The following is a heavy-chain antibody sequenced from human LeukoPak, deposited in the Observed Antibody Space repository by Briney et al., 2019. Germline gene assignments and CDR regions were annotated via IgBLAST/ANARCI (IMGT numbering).Heavy chain of an antibody. CDR2: ISYSGST. J-gene: IGHJ5*02. V-gene: IGHV4-59*11. CDR1: GGSISSHY. Sequence: KSSETLSLTCTVSGGSISSHYWSWIRQPPGKGLEWIACISYSGSTKYNPSLKSRVTISVDTSKNQLSLKLSSVTAADTAVYYCAREPGFDSSGYLNWFDPWGQGTLVTVSS. D-gene: IGHD3-22*01. CDR3: AREPGFDSSGYLNWFDP.